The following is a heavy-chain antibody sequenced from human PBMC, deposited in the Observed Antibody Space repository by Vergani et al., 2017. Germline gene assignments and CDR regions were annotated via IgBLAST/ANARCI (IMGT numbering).Heavy chain of an antibody. V-gene: IGHV5-51*01. D-gene: IGHD2-21*02. CDR1: GHSFTSYW. J-gene: IGHJ5*02. CDR3: ARLEYCGGDCSLGWFDP. Sequence: EAQLVQSGAEVKKPGESLTISCKRSGHSFTSYWIGWVRQMPGKGLEWMGIIYHGDSDTRHSPSFQGQVTISADKSISTAYLQWSSLKASDTAMYYCARLEYCGGDCSLGWFDPWGQGTLVTVSS. CDR2: IYHGDSDT.